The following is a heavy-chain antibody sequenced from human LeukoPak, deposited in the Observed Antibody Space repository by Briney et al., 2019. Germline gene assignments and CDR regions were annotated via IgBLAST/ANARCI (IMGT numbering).Heavy chain of an antibody. J-gene: IGHJ5*02. CDR2: IYYSGST. Sequence: SETLSLTCTVSGGSISSYYWSWIRQPPGKGLEWIGYIYYSGSTNYNPSLKSRVTISVDTSKNQFSLKLSSVTAADTAVYYCARQVLGWFDPWGQGTLVTVSS. CDR1: GGSISSYY. CDR3: ARQVLGWFDP. D-gene: IGHD3-16*01. V-gene: IGHV4-59*08.